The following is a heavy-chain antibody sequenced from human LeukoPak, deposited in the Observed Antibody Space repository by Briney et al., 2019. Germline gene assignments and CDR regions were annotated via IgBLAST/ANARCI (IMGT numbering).Heavy chain of an antibody. D-gene: IGHD2-15*01. J-gene: IGHJ6*03. V-gene: IGHV4-38-2*02. CDR2: IYHSGST. CDR3: ARGYCSGGSCYSYYYYNYMDV. CDR1: GYSIGSGYH. Sequence: SETLSLTCTVSGYSIGSGYHWGWIRQPPGKGLEWIGSIYHSGSTYYNPSLKSRVTISVDTSKNQFSLKLSSVTAADTAVYYCARGYCSGGSCYSYYYYNYMDVWGKGTTVTVSS.